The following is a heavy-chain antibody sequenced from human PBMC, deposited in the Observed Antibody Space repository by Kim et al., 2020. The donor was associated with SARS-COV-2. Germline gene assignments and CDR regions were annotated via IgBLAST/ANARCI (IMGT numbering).Heavy chain of an antibody. CDR1: GFTVSSNY. J-gene: IGHJ5*02. Sequence: GGSLRLSCAASGFTVSSNYMSWVRQAPGKGLEWVSVIYSGGSTYYADSVMGRFTIPRDNSKNTLYLQMNSLRAEDTAVYYCARGPAAGDFGWFDPWGQGTPGTLSS. V-gene: IGHV3-53*01. CDR3: ARGPAAGDFGWFDP. CDR2: IYSGGST. D-gene: IGHD6-13*01.